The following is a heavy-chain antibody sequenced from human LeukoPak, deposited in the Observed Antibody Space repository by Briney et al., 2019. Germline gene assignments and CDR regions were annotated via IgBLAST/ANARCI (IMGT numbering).Heavy chain of an antibody. V-gene: IGHV1-2*06. Sequence: ASVKVSCKASGYTFTGYYMHWVRQAPGQGLEWMGRINPNSGGTNYAQKFQGRVTMTRDTSISTAYMELSRLRSDDTAVYYCATDLSYYYYGMDVWGQGTTVTVSS. J-gene: IGHJ6*02. CDR1: GYTFTGYY. CDR3: ATDLSYYYYGMDV. CDR2: INPNSGGT.